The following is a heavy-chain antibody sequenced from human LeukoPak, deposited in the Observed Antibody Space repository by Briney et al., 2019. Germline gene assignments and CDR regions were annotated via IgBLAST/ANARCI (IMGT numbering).Heavy chain of an antibody. J-gene: IGHJ4*02. V-gene: IGHV3-53*01. CDR1: GFTVSSNY. D-gene: IGHD1-26*01. CDR3: AKDLRGSYSVFDY. Sequence: GGSLRLSCAASGFTVSSNYMSWVRQAPGKGLEWVSVIYSGGSTYYADSVKGRFTISRDNSKNTLNLQMNSLRVEDTAVYYCAKDLRGSYSVFDYWGQGTLVTVSS. CDR2: IYSGGST.